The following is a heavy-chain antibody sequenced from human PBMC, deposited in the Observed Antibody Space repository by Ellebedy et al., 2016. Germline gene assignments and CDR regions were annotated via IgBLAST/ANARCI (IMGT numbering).Heavy chain of an antibody. CDR1: GLPFSTFF. Sequence: GGSLRLXXAVSGLPFSTFFMSWVRQAPGKGLEWVATISANADKRDLADSVQGRFTVSRDNLRNTLHLQMSNLRGENTAVYYCARGVGGTSLNWFDPWGQGTLVIVSS. CDR3: ARGVGGTSLNWFDP. V-gene: IGHV3-23*01. CDR2: ISANADKR. D-gene: IGHD3-16*01. J-gene: IGHJ5*02.